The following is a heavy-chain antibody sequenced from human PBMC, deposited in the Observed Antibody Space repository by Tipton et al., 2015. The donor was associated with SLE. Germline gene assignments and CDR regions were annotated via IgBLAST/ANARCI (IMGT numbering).Heavy chain of an antibody. CDR3: ARDRGYSSSSPPFDY. Sequence: TLSLTCTVSGGSISSSCYYWGWIRHPPGKGLEWIWSIYYSGRTYYNPSLKSRVTISVDTSKNQFSLKLSSVTAADTAVYYCARDRGYSSSSPPFDYWGQGTLVTVSS. CDR2: IYYSGRT. D-gene: IGHD6-6*01. CDR1: GGSISSSCYY. V-gene: IGHV4-39*02. J-gene: IGHJ4*02.